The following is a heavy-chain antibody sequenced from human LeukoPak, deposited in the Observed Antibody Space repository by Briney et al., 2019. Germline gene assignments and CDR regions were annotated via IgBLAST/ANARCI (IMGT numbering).Heavy chain of an antibody. D-gene: IGHD6-19*01. J-gene: IGHJ4*02. CDR3: TSLAVAGTTFDY. CDR2: IRSKANSYAT. Sequence: GGSLRLSCAASGFTFSGSAMHWVRQASGKGLEWVGRIRSKANSYATAYAASVKGRFTISRDDSKNTAYLQMNSLKTEDAAVYYCTSLAVAGTTFDYWGQGTLVTVSS. CDR1: GFTFSGSA. V-gene: IGHV3-73*01.